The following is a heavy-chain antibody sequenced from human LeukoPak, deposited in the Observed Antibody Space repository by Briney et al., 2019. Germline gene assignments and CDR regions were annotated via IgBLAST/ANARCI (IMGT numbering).Heavy chain of an antibody. CDR1: GGSIKNYY. CDR2: IYYSGST. J-gene: IGHJ6*03. D-gene: IGHD3-10*01. Sequence: ASETLSLTCTASGGSIKNYYWTWIRQPPGKGLEWIGYIYYSGSTSSNPSLKSRVTISVDTSKNQFSLRLKYVTAEDTAVYYCARDVPRGTGYMDVWGKGTTVTVSS. V-gene: IGHV4-59*01. CDR3: ARDVPRGTGYMDV.